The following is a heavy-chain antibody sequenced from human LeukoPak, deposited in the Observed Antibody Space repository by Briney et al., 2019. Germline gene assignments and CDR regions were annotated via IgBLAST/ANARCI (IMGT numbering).Heavy chain of an antibody. D-gene: IGHD4-17*01. CDR2: ISSNGGST. J-gene: IGHJ4*02. V-gene: IGHV3-64D*06. CDR1: GFTFSSYA. CDR3: VKDPYGDYAPFDY. Sequence: GGSLRLSCSASGFTFSSYAMHWVRQAPGKGLEYVSAISSNGGSTYYADSVKGRFTISRDNSKNTLYLQMSSLRAEDTAVYYCVKDPYGDYAPFDYWGQETLVTVSS.